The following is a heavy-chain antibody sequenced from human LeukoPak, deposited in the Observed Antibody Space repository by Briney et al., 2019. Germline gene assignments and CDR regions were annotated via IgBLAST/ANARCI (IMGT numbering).Heavy chain of an antibody. V-gene: IGHV3-23*01. D-gene: IGHD6-25*01. J-gene: IGHJ5*02. CDR3: AKGGASGWFDP. Sequence: GGTLRLSCAASGFTFSSYGMSWVRQAPGKGLEWVSAISGSGGSTYYADSVKGRFTISRDNSKNTLYLQMNGLRAEDTAVYYCAKGGASGWFDPWGQGTLVTVSS. CDR1: GFTFSSYG. CDR2: ISGSGGST.